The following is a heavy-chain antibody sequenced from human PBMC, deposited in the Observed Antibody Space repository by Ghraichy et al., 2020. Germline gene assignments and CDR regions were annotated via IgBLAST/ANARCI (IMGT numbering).Heavy chain of an antibody. J-gene: IGHJ5*02. CDR3: ARALEWLSYNWFDP. D-gene: IGHD3-3*01. V-gene: IGHV3-53*01. Sequence: GSLRLSCAASGFTVSSNYMSWVRQAPGKGLEWVSVIYSGGSTYYADSVKGRFTISRDNSKNTLYLQMNSLRAEDTAVYYCARALEWLSYNWFDPWGQGTLVTVSS. CDR1: GFTVSSNY. CDR2: IYSGGST.